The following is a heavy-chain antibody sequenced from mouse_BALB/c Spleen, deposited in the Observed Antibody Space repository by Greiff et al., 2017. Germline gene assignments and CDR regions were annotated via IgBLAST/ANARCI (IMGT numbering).Heavy chain of an antibody. V-gene: IGHV1-20*02. CDR2: INPYNGDT. D-gene: IGHD1-1*01. J-gene: IGHJ1*01. Sequence: VQLQQSGPELVKPGASVKMSCKASGYTFTSYVMHWVKQKPGQGLEWIGRINPYNGDTFYNQKFKGKATLTVDKSSSTAHMELRSLASEDSAVYYCARGVAHWYFDVRGAGTTVTVSS. CDR3: ARGVAHWYFDV. CDR1: GYTFTSYV.